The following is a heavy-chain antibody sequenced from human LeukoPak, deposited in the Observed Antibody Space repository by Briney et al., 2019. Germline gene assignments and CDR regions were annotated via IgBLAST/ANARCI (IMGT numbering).Heavy chain of an antibody. CDR3: ASGRQLGY. V-gene: IGHV3-7*01. J-gene: IGHJ4*02. CDR1: GFTFSSYW. Sequence: GGSLRLSCAASGFTFSSYWMSWVRQAPGKGLEWVANIKEVGSEKCHVDSVRGRFTISRDNAKNSLYLQMDSLRAEDTAVYYCASGRQLGYWGQGTLVTVSS. D-gene: IGHD3-16*01. CDR2: IKEVGSEK.